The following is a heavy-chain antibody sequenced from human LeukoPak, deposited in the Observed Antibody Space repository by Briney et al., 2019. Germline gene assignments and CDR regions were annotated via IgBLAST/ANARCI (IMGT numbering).Heavy chain of an antibody. CDR1: GYTFTGYY. CDR3: ARESQSGGSYSG. V-gene: IGHV1-2*02. Sequence: ASVKVSCKASGYTFTGYYMHWVRQAPGQGLEWMGWINPNSGGTNYAQKFQGRVTMTRDTSISTAYMELGRLRSDDTAVYYCARESQSGGSYSGWGQGTLVTVSS. D-gene: IGHD1-26*01. CDR2: INPNSGGT. J-gene: IGHJ4*02.